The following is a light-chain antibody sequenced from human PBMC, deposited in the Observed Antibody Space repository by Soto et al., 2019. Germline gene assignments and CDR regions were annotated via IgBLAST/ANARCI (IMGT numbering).Light chain of an antibody. CDR2: DAS. CDR3: QQRSNWPIT. CDR1: QSIRSHY. Sequence: EIVLTQSPGTLSLSPGERATLSCRASQSIRSHYLAWYQQKPGQAPRLLIYDASNRATGIPARFSGSGSGTDFTLTISSLEPEDFAVYYCQQRSNWPITFGQGTRLEI. V-gene: IGKV3-11*01. J-gene: IGKJ5*01.